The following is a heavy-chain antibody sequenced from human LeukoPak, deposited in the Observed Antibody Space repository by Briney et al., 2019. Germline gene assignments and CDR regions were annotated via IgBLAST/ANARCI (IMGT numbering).Heavy chain of an antibody. CDR1: GGSISRCDYY. CDR3: ARGECSSTSCYYFDY. D-gene: IGHD2-2*01. J-gene: IGHJ4*02. CDR2: IYYSGST. V-gene: IGHV4-30-4*01. Sequence: SETLSLTCTVSGGSISRCDYYGRWIRQPPAKGLEWIGYIYYSGSTYYNPTLKSRFTISVDTSKNQFSLKLSSVTAADTAVYYCARGECSSTSCYYFDYWGQGTLVTVSS.